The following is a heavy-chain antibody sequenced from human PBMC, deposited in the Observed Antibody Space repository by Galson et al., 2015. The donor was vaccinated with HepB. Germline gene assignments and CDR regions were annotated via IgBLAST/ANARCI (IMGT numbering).Heavy chain of an antibody. J-gene: IGHJ4*02. CDR1: GFTFSSYA. CDR3: VKVLILAGYIGRRDVHPLDY. V-gene: IGHV3-64D*06. Sequence: SLRLSCAASGFTFSSYAMHWVRQAPGKGLEYVSAISSNGGSTDYADSVKGRFTISRDNSKNTLYLQMSSLRAEDTDLYYCVKVLILAGYIGRRDVHPLDYWGQGTLVTVSS. D-gene: IGHD3-9*01. CDR2: ISSNGGST.